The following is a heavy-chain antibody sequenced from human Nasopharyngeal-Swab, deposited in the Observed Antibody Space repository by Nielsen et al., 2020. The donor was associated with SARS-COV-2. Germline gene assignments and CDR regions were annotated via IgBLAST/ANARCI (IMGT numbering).Heavy chain of an antibody. CDR3: ARDPYYYGSGSSGY. J-gene: IGHJ4*02. V-gene: IGHV3-21*01. CDR1: GFTFSSYS. D-gene: IGHD3-10*01. Sequence: GSLKISCAASGFTFSSYSMNWVRQAPGKGLEWVSSISSSSSYIYYADSVKGRFTISRDNAKNSLYLQMNSLRAEDTAVYYCARDPYYYGSGSSGYWGQGTLVTVSS. CDR2: ISSSSSYI.